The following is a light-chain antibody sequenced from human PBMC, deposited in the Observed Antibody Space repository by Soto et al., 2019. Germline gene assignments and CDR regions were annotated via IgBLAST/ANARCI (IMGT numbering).Light chain of an antibody. CDR3: QQRSNWPPAIT. Sequence: EIVLTQSPATLSLSPGERATLSCRASQSVSSYLAWYQQKPGQAPRLLIYDASNRATGIPARFSGSGSGTDFNLTISSREPEDFAVYYCQQRSNWPPAITFGQGTRLEIK. V-gene: IGKV3-11*01. J-gene: IGKJ5*01. CDR2: DAS. CDR1: QSVSSY.